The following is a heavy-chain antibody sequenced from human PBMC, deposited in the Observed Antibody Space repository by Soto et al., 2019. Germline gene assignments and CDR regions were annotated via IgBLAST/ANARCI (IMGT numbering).Heavy chain of an antibody. CDR3: ARVGVAGSDY. CDR1: GFSLSTYA. Sequence: RGTLRLSWAASGFSLSTYAMTWVRQAPGKGLEWVSRINSDGSSTTYADSVRGRFTISRDNAKNTLFLQLNSLRAEDTAVYYCARVGVAGSDYWGQGT. V-gene: IGHV3-74*01. J-gene: IGHJ4*02. D-gene: IGHD6-19*01. CDR2: INSDGSST.